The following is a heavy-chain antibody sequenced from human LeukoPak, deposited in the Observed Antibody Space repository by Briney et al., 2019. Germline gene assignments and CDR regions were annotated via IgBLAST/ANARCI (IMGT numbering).Heavy chain of an antibody. Sequence: SQTLSLTCTVSGGSVSSGSHYYNWIRQHPGKGLEWIGYIYYTGITSYNPSLKSRVSMSVDTSMNQVSLKLNSLTAADTAVYYCAASSGVTLGRFWGQGTLVTASS. CDR3: AASSGVTLGRF. CDR1: GGSVSSGSHY. CDR2: IYYTGIT. J-gene: IGHJ4*02. V-gene: IGHV4-31*03. D-gene: IGHD3-16*01.